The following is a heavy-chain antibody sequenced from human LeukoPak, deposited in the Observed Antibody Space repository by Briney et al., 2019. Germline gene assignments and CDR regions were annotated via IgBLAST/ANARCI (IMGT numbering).Heavy chain of an antibody. D-gene: IGHD5-24*01. CDR1: GFTFSSYA. V-gene: IGHV3-23*01. Sequence: GGSPRLSCAASGFTFSSYAMSWVCQAPGKGLEWVSVISGSGDSTYYADSVKGRFTISRDNSKNTLYLQMNSLRAEDTAVYYCAKEGEMATIYYFDYWGQGTLVTVSS. CDR3: AKEGEMATIYYFDY. CDR2: ISGSGDST. J-gene: IGHJ4*02.